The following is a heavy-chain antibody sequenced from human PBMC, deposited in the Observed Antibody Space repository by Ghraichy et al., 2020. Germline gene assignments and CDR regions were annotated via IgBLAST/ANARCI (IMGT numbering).Heavy chain of an antibody. D-gene: IGHD1-14*01. V-gene: IGHV4-39*01. CDR3: ARGFITGTARAFFDY. Sequence: SETLSLTCTVSGGSISTTGYYWGWIRRPPGKGLEWIGSTSSGGNTYYNPSLKSRVAISVDTSENQFPLKLNSVTAADTAVYFCARGFITGTARAFFDYWGRGAPVTVSS. CDR2: TSSGGNT. CDR1: GGSISTTGYY. J-gene: IGHJ4*02.